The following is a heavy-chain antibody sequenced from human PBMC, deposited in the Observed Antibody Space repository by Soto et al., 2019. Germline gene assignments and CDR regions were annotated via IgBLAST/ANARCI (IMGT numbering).Heavy chain of an antibody. CDR1: GYSFTSYW. J-gene: IGHJ6*04. D-gene: IGHD1-7*01. V-gene: IGHV5-10-1*01. CDR2: IDPSDSYT. CDR3: AREGTTPYAYYYYGMDV. Sequence: GESLKISCKGSGYSFTSYWISWVRQMPGKGLGGMGRIDPSDSYTNYSPSFQGHVTISADKSISTAYLQWSSLKASDTAMYYCAREGTTPYAYYYYGMDVWGKGTTVTVSS.